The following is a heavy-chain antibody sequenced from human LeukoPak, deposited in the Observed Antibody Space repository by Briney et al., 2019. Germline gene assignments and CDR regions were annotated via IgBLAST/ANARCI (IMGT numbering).Heavy chain of an antibody. Sequence: ASVKVSCKASGYTLTSYDINWVRQATGQGLEWMGWMNPNSGNTGYAQKFQGRVTITRNTSISTAYMELSSLRSEDTAVYYCARGSGAPVLRLLAWLPYSDAFDIWGQGTMVTVSS. CDR3: ARGSGAPVLRLLAWLPYSDAFDI. D-gene: IGHD3-3*01. J-gene: IGHJ3*02. CDR2: MNPNSGNT. CDR1: GYTLTSYD. V-gene: IGHV1-8*03.